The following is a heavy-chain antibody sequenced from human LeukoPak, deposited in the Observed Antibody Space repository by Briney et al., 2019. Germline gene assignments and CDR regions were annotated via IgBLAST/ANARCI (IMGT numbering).Heavy chain of an antibody. CDR1: GGSFSGYY. Sequence: SETLSLTCAVYGGSFSGYYWSWIRQPPGKGLEWIGEINHSGSTNYNPSLKSRVTISVDTSKNQFSLKLSSVTAADTAVYYCARVVSGITIFGVVIAHFDYWGQGTLVTVPS. CDR3: ARVVSGITIFGVVIAHFDY. J-gene: IGHJ4*02. V-gene: IGHV4-34*01. D-gene: IGHD3-3*01. CDR2: INHSGST.